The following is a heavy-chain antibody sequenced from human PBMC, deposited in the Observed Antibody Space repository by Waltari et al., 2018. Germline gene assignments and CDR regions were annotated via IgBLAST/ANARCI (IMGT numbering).Heavy chain of an antibody. V-gene: IGHV1-69*05. Sequence: QVQLVQSGAEVKKPGSSVKVSSKASGGTFSSYAISWVRQAPGQGLEWMGGIIPIFGTANYAQKFQGRVTITTDESTSTAYMELSSLRSEDTAVYYCARAVPRLGNYYYGMDVWGQGTTVTVSS. J-gene: IGHJ6*02. CDR1: GGTFSSYA. CDR3: ARAVPRLGNYYYGMDV. D-gene: IGHD3-16*01. CDR2: IIPIFGTA.